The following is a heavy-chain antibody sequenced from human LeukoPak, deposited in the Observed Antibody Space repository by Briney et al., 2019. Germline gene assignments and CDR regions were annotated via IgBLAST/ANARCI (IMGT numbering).Heavy chain of an antibody. CDR3: ARHELYPSYDSSGKATGAFDI. Sequence: ASVKVSCKASGGTFIRYAISWVRQAPGPGLEGMGRVTPDTAHYAQNFQGRLTISADESTSAAYMELRSLRSEDTAMYFCARHELYPSYDSSGKATGAFDIWGQGTMVIVSS. CDR2: VTPDTA. V-gene: IGHV1-69*11. D-gene: IGHD3-22*01. CDR1: GGTFIRYA. J-gene: IGHJ3*02.